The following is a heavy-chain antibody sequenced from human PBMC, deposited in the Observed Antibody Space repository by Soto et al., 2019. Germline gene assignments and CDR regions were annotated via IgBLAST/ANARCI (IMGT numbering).Heavy chain of an antibody. V-gene: IGHV3-11*01. Sequence: QVQLVESGGGLVKPGGSLRLSCAGSGFTFSDYYVSWIRQAPGKGLEWVSYISSSGSTIYYAVSVSGRFTISRDNAKNSLYLQMNSLRAEDTAVYYCAREMGYCSSTSCYIYYYYYMDVWGKGTTVTVSS. J-gene: IGHJ6*03. D-gene: IGHD2-2*02. CDR1: GFTFSDYY. CDR3: AREMGYCSSTSCYIYYYYYMDV. CDR2: ISSSGSTI.